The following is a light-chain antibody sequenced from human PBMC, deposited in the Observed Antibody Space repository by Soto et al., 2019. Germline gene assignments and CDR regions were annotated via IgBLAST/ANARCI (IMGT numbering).Light chain of an antibody. CDR3: SSWYDTPDAQV. CDR1: RSNIGRNF. CDR2: RNN. V-gene: IGLV1-47*01. Sequence: QSVLTQSPSASGTPGQRVTISCSGSRSNIGRNFVYWYQQVPGRAPTLLIQRNNDGPSGVPDRFSGSKSGTSVSPAISGLRYDDEATYYCSSWYDTPDAQVFGGGTKVTVL. J-gene: IGLJ3*02.